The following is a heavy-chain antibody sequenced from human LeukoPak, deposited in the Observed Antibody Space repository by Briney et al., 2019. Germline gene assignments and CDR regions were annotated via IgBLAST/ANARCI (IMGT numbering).Heavy chain of an antibody. CDR2: ISSSSSYI. Sequence: GGSLRLSCAASGFTFSSYSMSWVRQAPGKGLEWVSSISSSSSYIYYADSVKGRLTISRDNAKNSLYLQMNSLRAEDTAVYYCARVYYDSSGLLPWGQGTLVTVSS. V-gene: IGHV3-21*01. D-gene: IGHD3-22*01. CDR3: ARVYYDSSGLLP. J-gene: IGHJ5*02. CDR1: GFTFSSYS.